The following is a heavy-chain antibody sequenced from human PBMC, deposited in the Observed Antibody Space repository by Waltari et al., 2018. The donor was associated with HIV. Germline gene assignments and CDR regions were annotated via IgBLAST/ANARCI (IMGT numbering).Heavy chain of an antibody. CDR3: ARDRGGSSALVLDA. V-gene: IGHV3-33*01. CDR2: RGDDGSNK. Sequence: QVQLVESGGGVVQPGRSLRLSCAASGFTFKYYGMHWGRQATGKGRGWVAVRGDDGSNKYKAESVKGRVTISRDNSKKRLYLQMNSLRAEDTAVYYCARDRGGSSALVLDAWGQGTLVTVSS. J-gene: IGHJ5*02. CDR1: GFTFKYYG. D-gene: IGHD1-26*01.